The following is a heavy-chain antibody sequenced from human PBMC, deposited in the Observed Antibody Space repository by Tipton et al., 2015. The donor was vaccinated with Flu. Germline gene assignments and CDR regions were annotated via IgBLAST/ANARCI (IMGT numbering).Heavy chain of an antibody. CDR2: IYYSGST. Sequence: LRLSCTVSGGSISSYYWSWIRQPPGKGLEWIGYIYYSGSTNYNPSLKSRVTISVDTSKNQFSLKLSSVTAADTAVYYCARPGGYGDYIGWYFDLWGRGTLVTVSS. CDR3: ARPGGYGDYIGWYFDL. V-gene: IGHV4-59*08. J-gene: IGHJ2*01. CDR1: GGSISSYY. D-gene: IGHD4-17*01.